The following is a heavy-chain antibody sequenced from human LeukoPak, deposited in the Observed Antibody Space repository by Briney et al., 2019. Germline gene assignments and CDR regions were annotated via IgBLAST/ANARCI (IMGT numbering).Heavy chain of an antibody. V-gene: IGHV3-33*08. CDR2: IWYDGSNK. CDR1: GFTFSSYG. CDR3: ARDRYSSGWANAFDI. D-gene: IGHD6-19*01. Sequence: PGGSLRLSCAASGFTFSSYGMHWVRQAPGKGLEWVAVIWYDGSNKYYADSVKGRFTISRDNSKSTLYLQMNSLRADDTAVYYCARDRYSSGWANAFDIWGQGTMVTVSS. J-gene: IGHJ3*02.